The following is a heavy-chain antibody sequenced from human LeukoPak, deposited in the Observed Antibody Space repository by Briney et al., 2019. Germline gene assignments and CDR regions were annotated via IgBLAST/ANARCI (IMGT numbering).Heavy chain of an antibody. V-gene: IGHV3-66*01. Sequence: GGSLRLSCAASEFTVSTNYMSWVRQAPGKGLEWVSIIYSTGGKYYADSVKGRFTISRDNSKHTLYLQMNSLRVEDTAAYYCARGSDGWFAFDYWGQGILVTVSS. D-gene: IGHD6-19*01. CDR2: IYSTGGK. CDR1: EFTVSTNY. J-gene: IGHJ4*02. CDR3: ARGSDGWFAFDY.